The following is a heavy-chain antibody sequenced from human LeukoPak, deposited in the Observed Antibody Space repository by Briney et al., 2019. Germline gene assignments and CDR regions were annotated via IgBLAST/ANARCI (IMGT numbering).Heavy chain of an antibody. CDR1: GGSISSGDYY. CDR3: ARDSGIAAAGTNYFDY. J-gene: IGHJ4*02. Sequence: SQTLSLTXTVSGGSISSGDYYWSWIRQPPGKGLEWIGYIYYSGSTYYNPSLKSRVTISVDTSKNQFSLKLSSVTAADTAVYYCARDSGIAAAGTNYFDYWGQGTLVTVSS. CDR2: IYYSGST. V-gene: IGHV4-30-4*08. D-gene: IGHD6-13*01.